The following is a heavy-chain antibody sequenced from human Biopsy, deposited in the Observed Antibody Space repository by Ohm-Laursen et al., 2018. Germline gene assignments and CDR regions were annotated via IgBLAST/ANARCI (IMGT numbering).Heavy chain of an antibody. Sequence: SVKVSCKASGYTFIDYYTHWVRQAPGQGLEWMGWVNPNNGDKKFAPDFQGRLTMTRDKSISTAYMELIRLRSDDTAVYYCARGPLGPLLEWLLFQTSIDVWGQGTTVTVSS. J-gene: IGHJ6*02. CDR1: GYTFIDYY. CDR3: ARGPLGPLLEWLLFQTSIDV. V-gene: IGHV1-2*07. D-gene: IGHD3-3*01. CDR2: VNPNNGDK.